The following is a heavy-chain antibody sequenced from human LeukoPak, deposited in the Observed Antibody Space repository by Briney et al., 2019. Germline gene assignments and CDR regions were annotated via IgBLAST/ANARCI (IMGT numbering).Heavy chain of an antibody. CDR3: ARDERYDSSGYPFDY. CDR1: GYTFPGYF. J-gene: IGHJ4*02. V-gene: IGHV1-2*02. D-gene: IGHD3-22*01. CDR2: INPNSGGT. Sequence: ASVKVSCKASGYTFPGYFMHWVRQAPGQGREWMGWINPNSGGTNYAQQFQGRVTIARDTSISTAYMELSRLRSDDTAVYYCARDERYDSSGYPFDYWGQGTLVTVSS.